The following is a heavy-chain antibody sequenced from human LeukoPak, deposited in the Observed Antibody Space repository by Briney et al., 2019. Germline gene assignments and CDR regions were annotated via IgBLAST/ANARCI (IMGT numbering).Heavy chain of an antibody. D-gene: IGHD1-26*01. Sequence: VASVKVSCKASGGTFSSYAISWVRQAPGQGLEWMGGIIPIFGTANYAQKFQGRVTITADESTSTAYMELSSLRSEDTAVYYCAITIVGAPHTLPFDYWGQGTLVTVSS. J-gene: IGHJ4*02. CDR2: IIPIFGTA. V-gene: IGHV1-69*13. CDR1: GGTFSSYA. CDR3: AITIVGAPHTLPFDY.